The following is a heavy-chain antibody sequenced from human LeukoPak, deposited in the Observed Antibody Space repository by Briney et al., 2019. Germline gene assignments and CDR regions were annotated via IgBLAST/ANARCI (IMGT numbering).Heavy chain of an antibody. Sequence: PSETLSLTCTVSGGSISSYYWSWIRQPPGKGLEWIGYISYSGSTNYSPPLKSRVTISVDTSKNQFSLKLGSVTAADTAVYYCARNYMGYAFDIWGQGTMVTVSS. J-gene: IGHJ3*02. CDR2: ISYSGST. CDR3: ARNYMGYAFDI. D-gene: IGHD1-7*01. CDR1: GGSISSYY. V-gene: IGHV4-59*01.